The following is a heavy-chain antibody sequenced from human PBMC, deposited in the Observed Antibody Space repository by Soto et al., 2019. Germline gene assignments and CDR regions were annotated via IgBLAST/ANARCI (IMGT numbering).Heavy chain of an antibody. Sequence: GESLKISCKGSGYSFTSYWIGWVRQMPGKGLEWMGIIYPGDSDTRYSPSFQGQVTISADKSIGTAYLQWSSLKASDTAMYYCARILATISNGYYYYGMDVWGQGTTVTVSS. D-gene: IGHD5-12*01. J-gene: IGHJ6*02. CDR2: IYPGDSDT. V-gene: IGHV5-51*01. CDR3: ARILATISNGYYYYGMDV. CDR1: GYSFTSYW.